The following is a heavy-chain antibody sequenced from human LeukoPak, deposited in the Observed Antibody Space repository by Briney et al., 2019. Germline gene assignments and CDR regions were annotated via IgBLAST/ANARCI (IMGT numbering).Heavy chain of an antibody. CDR2: INPSGGST. V-gene: IGHV1-46*01. Sequence: ASVKVSCKASGYTFTGYYMHWVRQAPGQGLEWMGIINPSGGSTDYAQKFQGRVTMTRDTSTSTVYMELSSLRSEDTAVYYCAREFRFGSSKYYFDSWGQGTLVTVSS. D-gene: IGHD6-6*01. J-gene: IGHJ4*02. CDR1: GYTFTGYY. CDR3: AREFRFGSSKYYFDS.